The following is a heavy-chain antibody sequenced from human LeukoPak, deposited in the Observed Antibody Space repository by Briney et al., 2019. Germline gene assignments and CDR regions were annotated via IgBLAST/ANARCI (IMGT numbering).Heavy chain of an antibody. D-gene: IGHD5-18*01. V-gene: IGHV4-34*01. Sequence: SSETLSLTCAVYGGSFSGYYWSWIRQPPGKGLEWIGEINHSGSTNYNPSLKSRVTISVDTSKNQFSLKLSSVTAADTAVYYCARVGYTYGDPGYYYYYMDVWGKGTAVTISS. J-gene: IGHJ6*03. CDR3: ARVGYTYGDPGYYYYYMDV. CDR2: INHSGST. CDR1: GGSFSGYY.